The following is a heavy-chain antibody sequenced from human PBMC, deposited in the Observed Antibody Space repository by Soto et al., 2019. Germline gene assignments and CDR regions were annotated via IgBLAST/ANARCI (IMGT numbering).Heavy chain of an antibody. CDR1: GGSIISYY. CDR2: ISYSGST. Sequence: SETLSLTCTFSGGSIISYYWSWIRQPPGKGLEWIGYISYSGSTNYNPSLKSRVTISVDTSKNQLSLKLSSVTAADTAVYYCARVGRYYDSSGYSVDFWGQGTLVTVSS. V-gene: IGHV4-59*01. D-gene: IGHD3-22*01. CDR3: ARVGRYYDSSGYSVDF. J-gene: IGHJ4*02.